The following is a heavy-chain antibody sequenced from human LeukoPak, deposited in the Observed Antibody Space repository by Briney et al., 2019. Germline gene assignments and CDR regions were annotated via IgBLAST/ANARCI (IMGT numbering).Heavy chain of an antibody. CDR2: IFYSGST. V-gene: IGHV4-39*07. CDR3: ARGPPLPDYYGSGSFDY. D-gene: IGHD3-10*01. CDR1: GGSIISSNYF. Sequence: SETLSLTCTVSGGSIISSNYFWAWIRQPPGKGLEWIGSIFYSGSTYYTPSLQSRVTMSVDTSKNQFSLKLTSVTAADTAVYYCARGPPLPDYYGSGSFDYWGRGTLVTVSS. J-gene: IGHJ4*02.